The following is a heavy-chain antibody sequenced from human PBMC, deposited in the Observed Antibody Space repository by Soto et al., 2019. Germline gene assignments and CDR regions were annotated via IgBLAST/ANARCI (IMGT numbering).Heavy chain of an antibody. Sequence: GASVKVSCKASGCSFTSLDINWVRQTTGQGLEWMGWMQPSSGRTGYAQKFQGRVTMTRDTSMNAAYMELSSLTSDDTAFYYCARGVTAGVDYWGQGTLVTVSS. CDR2: MQPSSGRT. CDR3: ARGVTAGVDY. D-gene: IGHD1-26*01. V-gene: IGHV1-8*01. CDR1: GCSFTSLD. J-gene: IGHJ4*02.